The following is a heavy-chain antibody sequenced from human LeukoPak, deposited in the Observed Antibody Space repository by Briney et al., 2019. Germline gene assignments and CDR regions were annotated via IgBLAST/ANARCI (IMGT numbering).Heavy chain of an antibody. CDR1: GYTFTGYY. J-gene: IGHJ3*02. Sequence: GASVKVSCKASGYTFTGYYMHWVRQATGQGLEWMGWMNPNSGNTGYAQKFQGRVTITRNTSISTAYMELSSLRSEDTAVYYCARSWQQLGGFAFDIWGQGTMVTVSS. V-gene: IGHV1-8*03. CDR2: MNPNSGNT. D-gene: IGHD6-13*01. CDR3: ARSWQQLGGFAFDI.